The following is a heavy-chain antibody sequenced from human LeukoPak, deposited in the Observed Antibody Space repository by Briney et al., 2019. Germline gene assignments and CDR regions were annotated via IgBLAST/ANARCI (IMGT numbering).Heavy chain of an antibody. J-gene: IGHJ4*02. CDR1: GFTFSSYE. CDR3: ARSGVVALDY. V-gene: IGHV3-48*03. CDR2: ISSSGTTI. Sequence: PGGSLRLSCAASGFTFSSYEMKWVRQAPGKGLEWVSYISSSGTTIYDADSVKGRFTISRDNAKNSLYLQMNSLRVEGTAVYYCARSGVVALDYWGQGTLVTVSS. D-gene: IGHD2-15*01.